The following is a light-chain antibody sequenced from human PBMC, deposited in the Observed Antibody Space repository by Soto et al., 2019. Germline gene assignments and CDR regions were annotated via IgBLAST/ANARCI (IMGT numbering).Light chain of an antibody. Sequence: QSVLTQPRSVSGSPGQSVTSSCSGTSSDVGTYNSVSWYQQHPGKAPKVILYDVSRRPSGVPDRFSGSKSGNAASLTISGLQPDDEAAYYCCSYAGNSYVFGTGTKLTVL. CDR3: CSYAGNSYV. V-gene: IGLV2-11*01. CDR1: SSDVGTYNS. J-gene: IGLJ1*01. CDR2: DVS.